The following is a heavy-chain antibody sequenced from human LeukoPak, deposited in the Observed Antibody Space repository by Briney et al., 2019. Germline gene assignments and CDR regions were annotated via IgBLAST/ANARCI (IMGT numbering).Heavy chain of an antibody. CDR3: ARVGVVPAAIPDGFDI. V-gene: IGHV3-53*01. D-gene: IGHD2-2*01. Sequence: GGSLRLSCAASGFTVSSNYMSWVRQAPGKGLEWVSVIYSGGSTYYADSVKGRFTISRDNSKNTLYLQMNSLTAEETAVYYCARVGVVPAAIPDGFDIWGQGTMVTVSS. J-gene: IGHJ3*02. CDR1: GFTVSSNY. CDR2: IYSGGST.